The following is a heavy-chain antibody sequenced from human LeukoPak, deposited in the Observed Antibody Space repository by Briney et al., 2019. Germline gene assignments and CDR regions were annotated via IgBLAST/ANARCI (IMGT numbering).Heavy chain of an antibody. V-gene: IGHV1-46*01. J-gene: IGHJ5*02. D-gene: IGHD4/OR15-4a*01. CDR2: INPSGGST. Sequence: ASVKVSCKASGYTFTSYYMHWVRQAPGQGLEWMGIINPSGGSTSYAQKFQGRVTMTRDTSTSTVYMELSGLRSEDTAVYYCARDMFMVQVGPTHWGFDPWGQGTLVTVSS. CDR1: GYTFTSYY. CDR3: ARDMFMVQVGPTHWGFDP.